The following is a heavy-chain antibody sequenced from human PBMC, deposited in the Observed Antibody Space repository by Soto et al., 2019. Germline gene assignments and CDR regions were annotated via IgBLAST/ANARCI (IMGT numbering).Heavy chain of an antibody. CDR1: GFSFTGYY. J-gene: IGHJ5*02. D-gene: IGHD6-6*01. CDR3: AKDLTRQLAYWLDP. Sequence: ASVKVSCKASGFSFTGYYIHWLRQAPGQGLEWMGWINAHSGGTEYAQKFQGRVTLTRDTSIATAYLTLTSLTSDDTALYYCAKDLTRQLAYWLDPWGQGTPVTVSS. CDR2: INAHSGGT. V-gene: IGHV1-2*02.